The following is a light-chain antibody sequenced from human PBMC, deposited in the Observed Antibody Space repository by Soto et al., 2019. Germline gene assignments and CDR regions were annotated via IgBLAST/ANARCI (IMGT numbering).Light chain of an antibody. Sequence: DIQMTRSPSSLSASVGDRVTITCRASQNINNYLNWYHQKPGKAPKLLIYAASSLQSGVPSRFSGSGSGTDFTLTISSLQPEDFATYYCQQTHSTLPITFGQGTRLEI. J-gene: IGKJ5*01. V-gene: IGKV1-39*01. CDR1: QNINNY. CDR2: AAS. CDR3: QQTHSTLPIT.